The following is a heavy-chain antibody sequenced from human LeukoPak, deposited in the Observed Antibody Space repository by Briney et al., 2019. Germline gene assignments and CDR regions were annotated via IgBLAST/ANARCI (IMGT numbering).Heavy chain of an antibody. Sequence: SETLSLTCTVSGGSISSYYWSWIRQPAGKGLEWIGRIYTSGSTNYNPSLKSRVTMSVDTSKNQFSLKPSSVTAADTAVYYCARGDILTGYYDYWGQGTLVTVSS. CDR2: IYTSGST. CDR3: ARGDILTGYYDY. V-gene: IGHV4-4*07. CDR1: GGSISSYY. D-gene: IGHD3-9*01. J-gene: IGHJ4*02.